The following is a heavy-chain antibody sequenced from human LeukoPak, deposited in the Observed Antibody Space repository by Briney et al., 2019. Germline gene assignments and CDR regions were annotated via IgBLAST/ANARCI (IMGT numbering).Heavy chain of an antibody. CDR3: ARGGYSSSWYDYYYGMDV. CDR1: GYTFTSYD. J-gene: IGHJ6*02. Sequence: ASVKVSCMASGYTFTSYDINWVRQATGQGLEWMGWMNPNSGNTGYAQKFQGRVTMTRNTSISTAYMELSSLRSEDTAVYYCARGGYSSSWYDYYYGMDVWGQGTTVTVSS. CDR2: MNPNSGNT. D-gene: IGHD6-13*01. V-gene: IGHV1-8*01.